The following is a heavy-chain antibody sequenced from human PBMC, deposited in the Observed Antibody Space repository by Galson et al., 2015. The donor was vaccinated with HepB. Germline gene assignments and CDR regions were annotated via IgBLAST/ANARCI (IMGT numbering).Heavy chain of an antibody. Sequence: SVKVSCKVSGYTLTELSMHWVRQAPGKGLEWMGGFDPEDGETIYAQKFQGRVTMTEDTSTDTAYMKLSSLRSEDTAVYYCATDAPSYYYDSSGYYFDYWGQGTLVTVSS. J-gene: IGHJ4*02. D-gene: IGHD3-22*01. CDR1: GYTLTELS. CDR3: ATDAPSYYYDSSGYYFDY. CDR2: FDPEDGET. V-gene: IGHV1-24*01.